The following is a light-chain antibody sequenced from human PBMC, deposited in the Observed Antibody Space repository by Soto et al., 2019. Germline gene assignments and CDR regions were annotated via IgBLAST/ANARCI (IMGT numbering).Light chain of an antibody. J-gene: IGKJ1*01. CDR2: EAA. CDR3: QQSNNYPWT. Sequence: DIQMTQSPSTLSASVGDRVTITCRASQYIHNYFAWYQQKPGEAPKLLIYEAANLESGVPSRFSGSGTGTEFTLTISSLQPDDFATYYCQQSNNYPWTFGQGTRVAI. V-gene: IGKV1-5*03. CDR1: QYIHNY.